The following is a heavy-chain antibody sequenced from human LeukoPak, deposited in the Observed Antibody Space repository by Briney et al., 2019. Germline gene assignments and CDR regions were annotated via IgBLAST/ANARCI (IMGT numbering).Heavy chain of an antibody. J-gene: IGHJ4*02. Sequence: SETLSLTCTVSHGSISSSSWSWIRQTPEKGVEWVGYMYYIASTNYNHSLKSRVTISVHMAKHQFSLKLRSVSAADTAVYYCASGGVMVRESGTNPYYFDYWGQGTLVTVSS. D-gene: IGHD3-10*01. V-gene: IGHV4-59*01. CDR3: ASGGVMVRESGTNPYYFDY. CDR1: HGSISSSS. CDR2: MYYIAST.